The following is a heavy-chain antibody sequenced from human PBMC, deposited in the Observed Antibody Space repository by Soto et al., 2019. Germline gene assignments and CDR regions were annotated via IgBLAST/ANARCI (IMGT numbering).Heavy chain of an antibody. D-gene: IGHD3-22*01. CDR2: ISSNGGST. V-gene: IGHV3-64D*06. CDR3: ARDPGDYYDSSGYSYFDY. CDR1: GFTFSSYA. J-gene: IGHJ4*02. Sequence: PGGSLRLSCSASGFTFSSYAMHWVRQAPGKGLEYVSAISSNGGSTYYADSVKGRFTISRDNSKNTLYLQMSSLRAEDTAVYYCARDPGDYYDSSGYSYFDYWGQGTLVTVSS.